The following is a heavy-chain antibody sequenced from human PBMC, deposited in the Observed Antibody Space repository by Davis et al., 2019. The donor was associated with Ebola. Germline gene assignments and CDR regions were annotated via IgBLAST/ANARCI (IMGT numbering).Heavy chain of an antibody. CDR2: IKQDGSEK. J-gene: IGHJ4*02. V-gene: IGHV3-7*03. D-gene: IGHD6-19*01. Sequence: GGSLRLSCAASGFTFSSYWMSWVRQAPGKGLEWVANIKQDGSEKYYVDSVKGRFTISRDSAKNSLYLQMNSLRAEDTAVYYCARTTRGSGWFLDYWGQGTLVTVSS. CDR3: ARTTRGSGWFLDY. CDR1: GFTFSSYW.